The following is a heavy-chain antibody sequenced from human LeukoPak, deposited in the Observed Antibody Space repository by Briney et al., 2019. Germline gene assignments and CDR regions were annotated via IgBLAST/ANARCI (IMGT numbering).Heavy chain of an antibody. J-gene: IGHJ6*02. CDR2: ISSSSSYI. V-gene: IGHV3-21*01. Sequence: PGVSLRLSCAASGFTFSSHSMNWVRQAPGKGLEWVSSISSSSSYIYYADSVTRRFTISRDNAKNSLYLPINTMTTEDRAVYCCARGPNDPSSSAGPYYYYGMDVWGQGTTVTVSS. CDR3: ARGPNDPSSSAGPYYYYGMDV. D-gene: IGHD6-6*01. CDR1: GFTFSSHS.